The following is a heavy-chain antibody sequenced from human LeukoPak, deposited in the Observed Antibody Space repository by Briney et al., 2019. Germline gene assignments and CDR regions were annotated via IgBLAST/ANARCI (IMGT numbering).Heavy chain of an antibody. CDR3: ARDGGYSSGWYQYFDY. Sequence: SVKVSCKASGDTFNNHALNWLRQVPGQGLEWMGRIIPIVGKADNAGKFQGRVTITADKSTSTVYMELSSLRSEDTAVYYCARDGGYSSGWYQYFDYWGQGTLVTVSS. D-gene: IGHD6-19*01. J-gene: IGHJ4*02. CDR1: GDTFNNHA. V-gene: IGHV1-69*04. CDR2: IIPIVGKA.